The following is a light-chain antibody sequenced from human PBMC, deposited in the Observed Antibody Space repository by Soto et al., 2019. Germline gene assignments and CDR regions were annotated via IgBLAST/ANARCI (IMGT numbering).Light chain of an antibody. V-gene: IGLV2-14*03. Sequence: QSALTKPASVSGSPGQSITISCTGTSSDVGGYNYVSWYQHHPGKAPKLMIYDVSNRPSGVSNRFSGSKSGNTASLTISGLQPEDEAHYYCSSYTTSNTRQIVFGTGTKVTVL. CDR3: SSYTTSNTRQIV. CDR2: DVS. J-gene: IGLJ1*01. CDR1: SSDVGGYNY.